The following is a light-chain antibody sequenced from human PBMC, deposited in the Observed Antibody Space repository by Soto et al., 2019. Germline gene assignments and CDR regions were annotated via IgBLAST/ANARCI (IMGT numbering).Light chain of an antibody. V-gene: IGKV4-1*01. CDR3: QQYFTSPWT. J-gene: IGKJ1*01. Sequence: DIVMTQSPDSLAVSLGEWATFNCKSSQNILDRAKTKNYLAWYQQKSGQPPKLLIYWASLREPGVPDRFTGSGSGTDFTLTISSLLAEDVAVYYCQQYFTSPWTFGQGTKVEI. CDR2: WAS. CDR1: QNILDRAKTKNY.